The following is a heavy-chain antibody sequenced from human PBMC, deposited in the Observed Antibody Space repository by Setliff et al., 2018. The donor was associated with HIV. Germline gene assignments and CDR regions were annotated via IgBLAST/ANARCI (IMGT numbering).Heavy chain of an antibody. J-gene: IGHJ4*02. CDR1: GYSISTAYY. Sequence: TLSLTCAVSGYSISTAYYWGWIRQPPGKGLEWIGYIYYSGSTNYNPSLKSRVTISVDTSKNQFSLRLSSVTAADTAVYYCARVPRQLLKGAAAYFDYWGQGTLVTVSS. V-gene: IGHV4-59*01. CDR3: ARVPRQLLKGAAAYFDY. D-gene: IGHD5-18*01. CDR2: IYYSGST.